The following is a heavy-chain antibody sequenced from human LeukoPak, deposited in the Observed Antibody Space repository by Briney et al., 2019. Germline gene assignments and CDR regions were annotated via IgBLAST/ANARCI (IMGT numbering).Heavy chain of an antibody. J-gene: IGHJ6*02. CDR2: IYPGDSDT. Sequence: GESLKISCKGSGYRFSSYWIGWVRQMSGKGMEWMAIIYPGDSDTRYSPSFQGQVTISADKSISTAYLQWSSLKASDTAMYYCARLPLDYYGMDVWGQGTTVTVSS. CDR3: ARLPLDYYGMDV. V-gene: IGHV5-51*01. CDR1: GYRFSSYW.